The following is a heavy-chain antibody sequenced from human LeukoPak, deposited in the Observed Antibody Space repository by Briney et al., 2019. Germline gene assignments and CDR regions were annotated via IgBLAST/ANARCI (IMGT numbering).Heavy chain of an antibody. V-gene: IGHV3-33*08. CDR1: GFTFSSYG. D-gene: IGHD3-22*01. J-gene: IGHJ3*02. Sequence: PGGSLRLSCSASGFTFSSYGMHWVRQAPGKGLEWVAVIWYDGSNKYYADSVKGRFTISRDNSKNTLYLQMNSLRAEDTAVYYCARSYYDSSGYYSAFDIWGQGTMVTVSS. CDR2: IWYDGSNK. CDR3: ARSYYDSSGYYSAFDI.